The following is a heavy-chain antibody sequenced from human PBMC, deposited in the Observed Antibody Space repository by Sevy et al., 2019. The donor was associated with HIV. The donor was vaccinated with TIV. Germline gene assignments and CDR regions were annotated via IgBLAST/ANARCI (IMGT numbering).Heavy chain of an antibody. CDR1: GFTFSTYS. J-gene: IGHJ3*01. CDR2: FSSGSGTI. D-gene: IGHD6-19*01. V-gene: IGHV3-48*02. CDR3: ARDSKRGTVADSFDF. Sequence: GGSLRLSCAASGFTFSTYSMNWVRQAPGKGLEWVSCFSSGSGTIFYADSVKGRFTISRDNAKNSLYLQMKSLTDEDTAVYYCARDSKRGTVADSFDFWGRGTVVTVSS.